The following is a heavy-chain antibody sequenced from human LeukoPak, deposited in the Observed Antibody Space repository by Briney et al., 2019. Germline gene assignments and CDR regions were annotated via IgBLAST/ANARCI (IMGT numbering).Heavy chain of an antibody. D-gene: IGHD4-23*01. CDR1: GFTVSSNY. CDR3: ARGVVTGPFYSFYGMDV. V-gene: IGHV3-53*01. Sequence: GGSLRLSCAASGFTVSSNYMSWVRQAPGKGLEWVSVLYSGGSTYYADSVKGRFTISRDDSKNTLYLQMNSLRAEDTAVYYCARGVVTGPFYSFYGMDVWGQGTTVTVSS. CDR2: LYSGGST. J-gene: IGHJ6*02.